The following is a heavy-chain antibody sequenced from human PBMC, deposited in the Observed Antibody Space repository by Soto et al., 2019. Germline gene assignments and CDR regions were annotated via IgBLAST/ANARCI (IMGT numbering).Heavy chain of an antibody. Sequence: GGSLRLSYAASGFTFSSYSMNWVRQAPGKGLEWVSSISSSSSYIYYADSVKGRFTISRDNAKNSLYLQMNSLRAEDTAVYYCARVTYYDILTDYGMDVWGQGTTVTVSS. V-gene: IGHV3-21*01. CDR3: ARVTYYDILTDYGMDV. CDR2: ISSSSSYI. D-gene: IGHD3-9*01. J-gene: IGHJ6*02. CDR1: GFTFSSYS.